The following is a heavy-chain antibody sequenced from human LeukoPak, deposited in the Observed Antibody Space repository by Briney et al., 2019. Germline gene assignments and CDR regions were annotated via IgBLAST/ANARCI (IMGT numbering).Heavy chain of an antibody. CDR2: IYYSGST. J-gene: IGHJ4*02. CDR3: ARLISRSYDILTGYYSGDY. CDR1: AGSISSSSYY. D-gene: IGHD3-9*01. Sequence: SETLFLTCTVSAGSISSSSYYWGWIRQPPGKGLEWIGSIYYSGSTYYNPSLKSRVTISVDTSKNQFSLKLSSVTAADTAVYYCARLISRSYDILTGYYSGDYWGQGTLVTVSS. V-gene: IGHV4-39*01.